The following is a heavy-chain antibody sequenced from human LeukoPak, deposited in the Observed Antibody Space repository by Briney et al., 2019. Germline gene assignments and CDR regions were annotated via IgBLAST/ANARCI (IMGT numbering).Heavy chain of an antibody. CDR3: VRSYGDTESNTYYTDA. Sequence: SETLSLTCTVSGGSISSYYWRWIRQPPGKGLEWIGDIHYSGSTNYNPSLKSRVTISVDTSKNQFSLKLRSVNAADTAVYYSVRSYGDTESNTYYTDACGKGTTVTVSS. CDR1: GGSISSYY. CDR2: IHYSGST. V-gene: IGHV4-59*01. J-gene: IGHJ6*03. D-gene: IGHD4-17*01.